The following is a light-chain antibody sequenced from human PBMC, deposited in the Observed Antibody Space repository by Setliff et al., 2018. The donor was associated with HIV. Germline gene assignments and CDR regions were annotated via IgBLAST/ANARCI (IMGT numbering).Light chain of an antibody. V-gene: IGLV8-61*01. J-gene: IGLJ3*02. CDR3: VLQMGYDSWG. CDR1: SGSVSTSHH. Sequence: QTVVTQEPSFSVSPGGTVTLTCGLSSGSVSTSHHTSWYQQTPGQAPRTLIYRTNTRSSGVPDRFSGSILGNKAALTITGAQADDECDYYCVLQMGYDSWGFGGGTK. CDR2: RTN.